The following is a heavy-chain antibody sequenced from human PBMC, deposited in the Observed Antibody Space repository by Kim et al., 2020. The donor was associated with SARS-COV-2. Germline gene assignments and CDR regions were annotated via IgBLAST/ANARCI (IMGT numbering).Heavy chain of an antibody. J-gene: IGHJ5*02. Sequence: GGSLRLSCAASGFTFSSYWMSWVRQAPGKGLEWVANIKQDGSEKYYVDSVKGRFTISRDNAKNSLYLQMNSLRAEDTAVYFCAPGVVVAATGNWFDPWGQGTLVTVSS. CDR1: GFTFSSYW. CDR2: IKQDGSEK. V-gene: IGHV3-7*01. CDR3: APGVVVAATGNWFDP. D-gene: IGHD2-15*01.